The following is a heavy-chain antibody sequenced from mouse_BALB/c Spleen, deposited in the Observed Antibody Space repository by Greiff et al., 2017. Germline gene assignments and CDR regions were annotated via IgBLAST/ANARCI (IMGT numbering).Heavy chain of an antibody. J-gene: IGHJ3*01. V-gene: IGHV3-2*02. CDR3: ARWPTMITTAY. CDR2: ISYSGST. Sequence: EVKLMESGPGLVKPSQSLSLTCTVTGYSITSDYAWNWIRQFPGNKLEWMGYISYSGSTSYNPSLKSRISITRDTSKNQFFLQLNSVTTEDTATYYCARWPTMITTAYWGQGTLVTVSA. D-gene: IGHD2-4*01. CDR1: GYSITSDYA.